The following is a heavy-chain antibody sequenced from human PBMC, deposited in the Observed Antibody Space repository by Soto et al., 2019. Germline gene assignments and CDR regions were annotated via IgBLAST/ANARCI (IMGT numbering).Heavy chain of an antibody. V-gene: IGHV1-58*01. CDR3: AKGYSSSWLFDY. J-gene: IGHJ4*02. CDR1: GITFRRTA. Sequence: SVKVSCKASGITFRRTAVQWMRQARGQRLEWIGRIVVGTGSTTYAQIVQERIAITRDMSTNTAYMELSGLRPEDTAVYYCAKGYSSSWLFDYWGQGTLVTVSS. D-gene: IGHD6-13*01. CDR2: IVVGTGST.